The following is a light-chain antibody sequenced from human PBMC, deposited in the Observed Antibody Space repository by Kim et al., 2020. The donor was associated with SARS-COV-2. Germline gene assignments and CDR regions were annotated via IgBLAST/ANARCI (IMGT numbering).Light chain of an antibody. CDR3: QVWDNSDDPVV. Sequence: APGKTARITCGGNNIGRETVHWYQQKPGQAPVLVVCDNSDRPSGIPERFSGSSSGNTATLTISRVEAGDEADYFCQVWDNSDDPVVFGGGTQLTVL. CDR1: NIGRET. J-gene: IGLJ2*01. CDR2: DNS. V-gene: IGLV3-21*03.